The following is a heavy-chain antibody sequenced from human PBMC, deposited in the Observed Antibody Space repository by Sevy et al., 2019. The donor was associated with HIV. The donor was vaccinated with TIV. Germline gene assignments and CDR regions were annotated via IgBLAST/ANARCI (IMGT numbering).Heavy chain of an antibody. CDR1: GFTFSSYA. D-gene: IGHD1-26*01. CDR3: ARGSGGSYYFDY. CDR2: ISYDGSNK. Sequence: GGSLRLSCAASGFTFSSYAMPWVRQAPGKGLEWVTVISYDGSNKYYADSVKGRFSISRDNSKNTLYLQMNSLRAEDTAVYYCARGSGGSYYFDYWGQGTLVTVSS. J-gene: IGHJ4*02. V-gene: IGHV3-30*04.